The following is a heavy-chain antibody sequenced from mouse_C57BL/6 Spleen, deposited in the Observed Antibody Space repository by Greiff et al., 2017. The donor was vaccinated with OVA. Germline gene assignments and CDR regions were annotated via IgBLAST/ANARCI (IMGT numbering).Heavy chain of an antibody. J-gene: IGHJ2*01. CDR2: ISSGSSTI. CDR1: GFTFSDYG. CDR3: ARRVYYGSSDYFDY. V-gene: IGHV5-17*01. D-gene: IGHD1-1*01. Sequence: EVQRVESGGGLVKPGGSLKLSCAASGFTFSDYGMHWVRQAPEKGLEWVAYISSGSSTIYYADTVKGRFTISRANAKNTLFLQMTSLRSEDTAMYYCARRVYYGSSDYFDYWGQGTTLTVSS.